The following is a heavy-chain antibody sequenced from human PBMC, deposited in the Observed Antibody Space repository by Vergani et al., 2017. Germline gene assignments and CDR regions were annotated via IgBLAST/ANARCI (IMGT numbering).Heavy chain of an antibody. CDR3: ARGRRGRIVATIFSTPFDY. D-gene: IGHD5-12*01. Sequence: QVQLQQWGAGLLKPSETLSLTCAVYGGSFSGYYWSLIRQPPGKGLEWIGEINHSGNTNYNPSLKSRVTISVDTSKNQFSLKLSLVTAADRAVYYCARGRRGRIVATIFSTPFDYWGQGTLVTVSS. V-gene: IGHV4-34*01. CDR2: INHSGNT. J-gene: IGHJ4*02. CDR1: GGSFSGYY.